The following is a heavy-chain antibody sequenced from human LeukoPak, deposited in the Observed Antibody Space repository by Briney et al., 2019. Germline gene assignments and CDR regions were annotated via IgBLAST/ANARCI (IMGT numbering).Heavy chain of an antibody. D-gene: IGHD3-10*01. CDR2: INHSGST. CDR1: GGSFSGYY. J-gene: IGHJ4*02. CDR3: ARNYYGSGSYSD. Sequence: SETLSLTCAVYGGSFSGYYWSWIRQPPGKGLEWIGEINHSGSTNYNPSLESRVTISVDTSKNQFSLKLSSVTAADTAVYYCARNYYGSGSYSDWGQGTLVTVSS. V-gene: IGHV4-34*01.